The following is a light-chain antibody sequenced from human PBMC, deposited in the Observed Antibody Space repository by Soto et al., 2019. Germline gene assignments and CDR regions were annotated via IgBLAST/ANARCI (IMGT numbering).Light chain of an antibody. CDR2: EIS. Sequence: QSVLTQPASVSGSPGQSITISCTGTSSDVGGCNYVSWYQQHPGKAPKLLIYEISNRPSGVSNRFSGSKSGNTASLTISGLQAEDEADYYCSSYTTSSTLYVFGAGTKLTVL. CDR3: SSYTTSSTLYV. CDR1: SSDVGGCNY. J-gene: IGLJ1*01. V-gene: IGLV2-14*01.